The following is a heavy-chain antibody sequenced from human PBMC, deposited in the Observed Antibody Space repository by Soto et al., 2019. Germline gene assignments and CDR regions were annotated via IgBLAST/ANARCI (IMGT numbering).Heavy chain of an antibody. Sequence: GGSLRLSCAASGFTFSSYAMSWVRQAPGKGLEWVSAISGSGGSTYYADSVKGRFTISRDNSKNTLYLQRNSLRAEDTAVYYCAGTRWELLPFDYWGQGTLVTVSS. CDR1: GFTFSSYA. CDR3: AGTRWELLPFDY. D-gene: IGHD1-26*01. V-gene: IGHV3-23*01. J-gene: IGHJ4*02. CDR2: ISGSGGST.